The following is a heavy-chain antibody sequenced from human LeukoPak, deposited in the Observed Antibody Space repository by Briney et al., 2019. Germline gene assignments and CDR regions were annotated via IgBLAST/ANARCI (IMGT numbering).Heavy chain of an antibody. J-gene: IGHJ4*02. CDR2: IYHSGSGST. D-gene: IGHD6-13*01. Sequence: PSETLSLTCTVSGGSISSGGHSWSWIRQPPGKGLEWIGYIYHSGSGSTYYNPSLKSRVTISVDTSKNQFSLKLSSVTAADTAVYYCARTPGYSSSWFPDYWGQGTLVTVSS. V-gene: IGHV4-30-2*01. CDR3: ARTPGYSSSWFPDY. CDR1: GGSISSGGHS.